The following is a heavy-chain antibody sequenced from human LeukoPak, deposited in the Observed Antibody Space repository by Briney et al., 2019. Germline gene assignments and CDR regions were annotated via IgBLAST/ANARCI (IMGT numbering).Heavy chain of an antibody. CDR3: AAQEGRWPGYFDY. CDR2: ISSDSNYI. CDR1: GFTFRSYS. J-gene: IGHJ4*02. D-gene: IGHD6-13*01. Sequence: PGGSLRLSCAASGFTFRSYSINWVRQAPGKGLEWVSSISSDSNYIYYADSVKGRFTISRDNAKNSLFLQMNSLRAEDTAVYYCAAQEGRWPGYFDYWGQGTLVTVSS. V-gene: IGHV3-21*01.